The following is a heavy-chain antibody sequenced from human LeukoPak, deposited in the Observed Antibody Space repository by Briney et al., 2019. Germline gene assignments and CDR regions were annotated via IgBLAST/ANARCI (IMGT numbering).Heavy chain of an antibody. J-gene: IGHJ6*02. CDR1: GFTFSSYG. V-gene: IGHV3-30*03. Sequence: GGSLRLSCAASGFTFSSYGMHWVRQAPGKRLEWVAVISYDGSHKYSADSVKGRFTISRDNSKNTLYLQMNSLRTEDTAVYFCSASRPHYGDYYGLDVWGHGTTVTVSS. CDR3: SASRPHYGDYYGLDV. D-gene: IGHD4/OR15-4a*01. CDR2: ISYDGSHK.